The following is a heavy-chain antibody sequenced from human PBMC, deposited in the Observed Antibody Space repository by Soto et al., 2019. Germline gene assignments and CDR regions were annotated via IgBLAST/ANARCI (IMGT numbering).Heavy chain of an antibody. CDR1: GFSFSSHG. J-gene: IGHJ4*02. V-gene: IGHV3-33*01. D-gene: IGHD1-26*01. CDR2: IYYDGSFP. CDR3: VRDTNPGSYTALATLDY. Sequence: GGSLRLSCAASGFSFSSHGMHWVRQAPGKGLEWVAVIYYDGSFPYYAESVKGRFTISRDNSRDTLDLQMNNLRADDTAVYHCVRDTNPGSYTALATLDYWGQGTLVTVSS.